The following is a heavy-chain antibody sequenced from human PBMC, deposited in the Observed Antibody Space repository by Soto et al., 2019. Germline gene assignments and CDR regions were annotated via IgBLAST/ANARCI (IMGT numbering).Heavy chain of an antibody. Sequence: PGGSLRLSCAASGFTVSSNYMSWVRQAPGKGLEWVSVIYSGGSTYYADSVKGRFTISRDNSKNTLYLQVNSLRAEDTAVYYCASLLRYDPYYFDYWGQGTLVTVSS. V-gene: IGHV3-66*01. CDR2: IYSGGST. CDR3: ASLLRYDPYYFDY. CDR1: GFTVSSNY. J-gene: IGHJ4*02. D-gene: IGHD3-9*01.